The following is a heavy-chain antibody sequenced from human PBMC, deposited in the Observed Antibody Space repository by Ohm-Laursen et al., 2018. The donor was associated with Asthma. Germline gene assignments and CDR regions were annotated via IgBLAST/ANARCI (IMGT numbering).Heavy chain of an antibody. CDR2: IYYSGST. CDR1: GGSISSGGYY. Sequence: PSETLSLTCTVSGGSISSGGYYWSWIRQHPGKGLEWIGYIYYSGSTYYNPSLKSRVTISVDTSKNQFSLKLSSVTAADTAVYYCARGHYDSSGYYVDYWGQGTLVTVSS. D-gene: IGHD3-22*01. CDR3: ARGHYDSSGYYVDY. J-gene: IGHJ4*02. V-gene: IGHV4-31*03.